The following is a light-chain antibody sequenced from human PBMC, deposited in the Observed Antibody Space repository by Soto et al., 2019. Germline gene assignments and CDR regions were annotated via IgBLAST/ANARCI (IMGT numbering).Light chain of an antibody. CDR3: QQSYKPLGT. V-gene: IGKV1-39*01. Sequence: GDRVTITCRASQSISIYLNWYQLKPGKAPKLLIYAASSLQSGVPSRFSGSGSGTDFTLTISSLQPEDFATYYCQQSYKPLGTFGQGTKVDIK. CDR1: QSISIY. CDR2: AAS. J-gene: IGKJ1*01.